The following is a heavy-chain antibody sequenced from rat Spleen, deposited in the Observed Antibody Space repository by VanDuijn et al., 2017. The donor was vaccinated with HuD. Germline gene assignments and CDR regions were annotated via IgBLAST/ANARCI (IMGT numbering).Heavy chain of an antibody. V-gene: IGHV5-7*01. CDR1: GFTFSDYN. J-gene: IGHJ2*01. CDR3: ARQRTLYYFDY. Sequence: EVQLVESGGGLVQPGRSLKLSCAASGFTFSDYNMAWVRQAPKKGLEWVATIIYDGSRTYYRDSVKGRFTISRDDAKSTLYLQMDSLRSEDTATYYCARQRTLYYFDYWGQGVMVTVSS. CDR2: IIYDGSRT. D-gene: IGHD3-1*01.